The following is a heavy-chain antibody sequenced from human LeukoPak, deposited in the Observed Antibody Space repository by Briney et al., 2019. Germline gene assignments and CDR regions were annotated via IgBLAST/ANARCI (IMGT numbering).Heavy chain of an antibody. D-gene: IGHD3-22*01. CDR1: GFTFSGSA. V-gene: IGHV3-73*01. Sequence: QSGGSLRLSCAASGFTFSGSALHWVRQASGKGLEWVGRIRGKGDSYSTAYAASVKGRFTISRDDSKNTAYLQMNGLKTEDTAVYYCRGAYYDSGGPEYYFDYWGQGTLVTVSS. J-gene: IGHJ4*02. CDR2: IRGKGDSYST. CDR3: RGAYYDSGGPEYYFDY.